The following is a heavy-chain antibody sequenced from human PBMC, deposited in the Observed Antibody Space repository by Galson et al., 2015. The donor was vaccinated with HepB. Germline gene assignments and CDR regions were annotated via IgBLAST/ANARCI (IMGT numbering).Heavy chain of an antibody. CDR1: GFTFSTYS. V-gene: IGHV3-21*01. J-gene: IGHJ3*02. CDR2: ISSRSRYI. Sequence: SLRLSCAASGFTFSTYSMNWVRQAPGKGLEWVSLISSRSRYIYYADSVKGRFTIFRDNAKNSLFLQMNSLRAEDTAVYYCARDHCSGGSCYHFEAFDIWGQGTMVTVSS. CDR3: ARDHCSGGSCYHFEAFDI. D-gene: IGHD2-15*01.